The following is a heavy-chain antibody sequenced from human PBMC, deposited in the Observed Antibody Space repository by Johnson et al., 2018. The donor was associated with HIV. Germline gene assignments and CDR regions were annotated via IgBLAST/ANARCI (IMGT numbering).Heavy chain of an antibody. Sequence: QVQLVESGGGVVQPGRSLRLSCAASGFTFSRYGMHWVRQAPGKGLEWVPVIWYDGSNKYYADSVKGRFTTSRDNSKNTLDLQLNSLSAEDTAVYHCARAIVGATYEAFDVWGQGTMVTVSS. CDR3: ARAIVGATYEAFDV. CDR2: IWYDGSNK. CDR1: GFTFSRYG. V-gene: IGHV3-30*19. D-gene: IGHD1-26*01. J-gene: IGHJ3*01.